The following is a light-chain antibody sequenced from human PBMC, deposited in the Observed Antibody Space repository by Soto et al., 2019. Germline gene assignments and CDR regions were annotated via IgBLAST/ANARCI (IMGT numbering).Light chain of an antibody. CDR1: QDVGSSY. J-gene: IGKJ1*01. CDR3: QQYGVSPET. CDR2: GAS. Sequence: EVVLTQSPAILSLFPGERAALSCRASQDVGSSYLAWYQQKPGQAPRLLIYGASGRARGIPDRFSGSGSGTDFTLTIRGLEPEDFAVYYCQQYGVSPETFGQGTTVEV. V-gene: IGKV3-20*01.